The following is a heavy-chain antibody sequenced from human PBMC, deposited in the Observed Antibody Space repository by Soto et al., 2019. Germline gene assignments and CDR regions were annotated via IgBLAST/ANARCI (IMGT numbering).Heavy chain of an antibody. D-gene: IGHD3-22*01. CDR3: AHYDSSGYFSHFDS. Sequence: QIALQESGPTVVKPTQTLTLTCTFSGFSLTTTGVGVGWIRHAPGKALEWLAMVYWNDERRYSPSLKSRLTITQDTSKNQVVLTMTYMDPVDTATYFCAHYDSSGYFSHFDSWGRGTLVTVSS. V-gene: IGHV2-5*01. CDR1: GFSLTTTGVG. J-gene: IGHJ4*02. CDR2: VYWNDER.